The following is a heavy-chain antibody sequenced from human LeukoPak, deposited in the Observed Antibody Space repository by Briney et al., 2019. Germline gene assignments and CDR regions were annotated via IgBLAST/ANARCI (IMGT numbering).Heavy chain of an antibody. CDR2: ISSSSSYI. J-gene: IGHJ4*02. D-gene: IGHD6-13*01. CDR1: GFTFSNYA. CDR3: ARDPTSYSSSWDDY. Sequence: GESLRLSCAASGFTFSNYAMNWVRQAPGKGLEWVSSISSSSSYIYYADSVKGRFTISRDNAKNSLYLQMNSLRAEDTAVYYCARDPTSYSSSWDDYWGQGTLVTVSS. V-gene: IGHV3-21*01.